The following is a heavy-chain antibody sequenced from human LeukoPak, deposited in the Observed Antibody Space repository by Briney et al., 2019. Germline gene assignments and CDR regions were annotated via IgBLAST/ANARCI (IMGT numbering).Heavy chain of an antibody. D-gene: IGHD6-6*01. CDR1: GFTFSSYA. CDR2: VSASGGST. Sequence: GGSLRLSCAASGFTFSSYAMSWVRQAPGKGLEWVSAVSASGGSTYYAESVKGRFTISRDNSKNTLYLQMNSLRAEDTAVYYCAKDRTSSPGAYWGQGTLVTVSS. V-gene: IGHV3-23*01. CDR3: AKDRTSSPGAY. J-gene: IGHJ4*02.